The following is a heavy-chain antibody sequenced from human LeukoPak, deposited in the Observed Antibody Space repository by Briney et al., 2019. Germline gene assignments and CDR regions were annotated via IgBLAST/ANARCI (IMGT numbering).Heavy chain of an antibody. CDR1: GDTFSVYA. CDR3: ARATPGGAHASSWYSGYFDY. CDR2: IIPMFGTA. V-gene: IGHV1-69*13. D-gene: IGHD6-13*01. Sequence: GASVKVSCKASGDTFSVYAYSWVRQAPGQGLEWMGGIIPMFGTASYAQKFQGRVTITADESTSTAYMELSSLRSEDTAVYYCARATPGGAHASSWYSGYFDYWGQGTLVTVSS. J-gene: IGHJ4*02.